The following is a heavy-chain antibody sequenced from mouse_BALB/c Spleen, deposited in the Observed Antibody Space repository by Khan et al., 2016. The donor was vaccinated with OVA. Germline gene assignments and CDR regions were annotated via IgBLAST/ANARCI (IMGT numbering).Heavy chain of an antibody. V-gene: IGHV3-1*02. D-gene: IGHD1-2*01. Sequence: EVQLVESGPDLVKPSQSLSLTCTVTGYSITSGYGWNWIRQFPGNKLEWMGYISYSGSTNYNPSLKSRISITRDTSKNQFFLQLNSVTTEDTATYYCARTARINYWGQGTTLTVSS. CDR1: GYSITSGYG. CDR3: ARTARINY. CDR2: ISYSGST. J-gene: IGHJ2*01.